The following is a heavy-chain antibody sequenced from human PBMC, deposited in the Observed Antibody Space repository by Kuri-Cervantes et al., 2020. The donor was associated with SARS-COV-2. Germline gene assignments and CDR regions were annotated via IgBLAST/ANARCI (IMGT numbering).Heavy chain of an antibody. CDR2: IYYSGST. Sequence: SETLSLTCTVSGGSISSSSYYWGWIRQPPGKGLEWIGSIYYSGSTYYNPSLKSRVTISVDTSKNQFSLKLSSVTAADTAVYYCASIELDGVAQFEIFDYWGQGILVTVSS. CDR1: GGSISSSSYY. D-gene: IGHD2-8*02. J-gene: IGHJ4*02. V-gene: IGHV4-39*01. CDR3: ASIELDGVAQFEIFDY.